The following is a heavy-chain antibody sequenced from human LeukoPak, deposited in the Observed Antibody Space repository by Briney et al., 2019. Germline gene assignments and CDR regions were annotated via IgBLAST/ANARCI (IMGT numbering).Heavy chain of an antibody. CDR1: GGSISSSSYY. D-gene: IGHD2-2*01. CDR2: IYYSGST. V-gene: IGHV4-39*01. Sequence: ASETLSLTCTVSGGSISSSSYYWGWIRQPPGKGLEWIGSIYYSGSTYYNPSLKSRVTISVDTSKNQFSLKLGSVTAADTAVYYCEGGIVVVPAAIPDAFDIWGQGTMVTVSS. J-gene: IGHJ3*02. CDR3: EGGIVVVPAAIPDAFDI.